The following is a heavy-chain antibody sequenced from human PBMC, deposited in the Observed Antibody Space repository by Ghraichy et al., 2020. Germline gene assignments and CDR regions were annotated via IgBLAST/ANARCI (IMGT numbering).Heavy chain of an antibody. CDR3: ARDGLYGGVWYDAFDV. Sequence: GGSLRLSCVASGFTFSRYLMHWVRQAPGKGLVWVSRFYGDGSRIGYADSVKGRFTISRDNTQNTLYLQMNSLRVEDTAVYYCARDGLYGGVWYDAFDVWGQGTMVTVSS. D-gene: IGHD6-19*01. CDR1: GFTFSRYL. J-gene: IGHJ3*01. V-gene: IGHV3-74*01. CDR2: FYGDGSRI.